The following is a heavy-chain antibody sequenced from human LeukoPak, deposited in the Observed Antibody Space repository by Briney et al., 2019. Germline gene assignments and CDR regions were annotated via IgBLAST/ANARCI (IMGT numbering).Heavy chain of an antibody. CDR1: GFTFSSYS. J-gene: IGHJ6*02. V-gene: IGHV3-33*08. CDR2: IWYDGSNK. CDR3: ARGGRTTWHGMDV. D-gene: IGHD4-17*01. Sequence: GGSLRLSCAASGFTFSSYSMNWVRQAPGKGLEWVAVIWYDGSNKNYADSVKGRFTISRDNSKNTLYLQMNSLRAEDTAVYYCARGGRTTWHGMDVWGQGTTVTVSS.